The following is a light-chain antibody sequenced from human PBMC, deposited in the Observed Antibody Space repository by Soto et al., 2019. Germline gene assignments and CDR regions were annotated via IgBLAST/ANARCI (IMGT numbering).Light chain of an antibody. CDR2: KVS. Sequence: DVVMTQSPLSLPVTLGQPASISCRSSQSLVYSDGNIYLSWFQQRPGQSPRRLIYKVSNRDSGVPDRFSGSGAGTDFTRKISRVEAEDVGVYYCSQGTHWPRAFGQGTKVEIK. CDR3: SQGTHWPRA. CDR1: QSLVYSDGNIY. J-gene: IGKJ1*01. V-gene: IGKV2-30*01.